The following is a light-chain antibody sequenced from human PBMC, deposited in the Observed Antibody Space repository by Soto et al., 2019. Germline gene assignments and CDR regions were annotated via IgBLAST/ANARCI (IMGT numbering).Light chain of an antibody. CDR3: QQFNRPTWT. J-gene: IGKJ1*01. Sequence: EVVLTQSPGTLSWSPGERATLSCRARQCVNSGYVARYPRKPAQTPRLLIYGTSNRAAGIPDRFSGSGSGQGFILSISRLEPEDFAAYYCQQFNRPTWTFGQGPKVEV. CDR2: GTS. V-gene: IGKV3-20*01. CDR1: QCVNSGY.